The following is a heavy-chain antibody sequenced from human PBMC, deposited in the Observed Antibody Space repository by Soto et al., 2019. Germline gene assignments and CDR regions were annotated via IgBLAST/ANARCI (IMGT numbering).Heavy chain of an antibody. D-gene: IGHD3-10*01. CDR3: ARQGRITMVRGVKGPLNGMDV. CDR2: IYLGDSDT. J-gene: IGHJ6*02. Sequence: PGESLKISCKGSGYSFTSYWIGWVRQMPGKGLEWMGIIYLGDSDTRYSPSFQGQVTISADKSISTAYLQWSSLKASDTAMYYCARQGRITMVRGVKGPLNGMDVWGQGTTVTVSS. V-gene: IGHV5-51*01. CDR1: GYSFTSYW.